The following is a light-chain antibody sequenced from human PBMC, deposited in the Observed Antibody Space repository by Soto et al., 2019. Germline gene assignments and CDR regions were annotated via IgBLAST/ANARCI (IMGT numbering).Light chain of an antibody. J-gene: IGKJ1*01. CDR1: QDINSW. Sequence: DLQMTQSPSSVSASLGDSVTITCRASQDINSWLAWYQQKTGKAPKLLIYKASSLESGVPYRLSGSGSGTEFNLTISSLQTDDFATYYCQKHNNSPWTCGQGTKVDIK. CDR3: QKHNNSPWT. CDR2: KAS. V-gene: IGKV1-5*03.